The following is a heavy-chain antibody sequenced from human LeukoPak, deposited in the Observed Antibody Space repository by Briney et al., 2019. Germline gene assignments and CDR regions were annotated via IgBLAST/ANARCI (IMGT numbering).Heavy chain of an antibody. V-gene: IGHV1-2*02. CDR3: ARERATMIVVVTRTFQH. D-gene: IGHD3-22*01. CDR1: GYTFTGYY. Sequence: GASVKVSCKASGYTFTGYYMHWVRQAPGQGLEWMGWINPNSGGTNYAQKFQGRVTMTRDTSISTAYMELSRLRSDDTAVYYCARERATMIVVVTRTFQHWGQGTLVTVSS. J-gene: IGHJ1*01. CDR2: INPNSGGT.